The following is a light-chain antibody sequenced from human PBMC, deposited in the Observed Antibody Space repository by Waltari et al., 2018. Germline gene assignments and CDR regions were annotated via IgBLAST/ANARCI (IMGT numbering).Light chain of an antibody. Sequence: IVMTQFPDPLVVPLGERATPNCKSSKSVFNNSDNNNYLACYQQKPGHPPKLLIYWASTRESGVPDRFSGSGSGTDFTLTITSLQAEDVAVYYCQQYYGTPPRTFGQGTKVEIK. CDR1: KSVFNNSDNNNY. J-gene: IGKJ1*01. CDR2: WAS. V-gene: IGKV4-1*01. CDR3: QQYYGTPPRT.